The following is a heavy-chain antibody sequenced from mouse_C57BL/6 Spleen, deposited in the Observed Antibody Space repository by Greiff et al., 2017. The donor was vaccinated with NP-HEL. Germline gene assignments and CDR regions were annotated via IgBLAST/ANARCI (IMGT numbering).Heavy chain of an antibody. CDR1: GFTFSSYA. J-gene: IGHJ4*01. CDR2: ISSGGDYI. CDR3: TRDVYDDGMDY. V-gene: IGHV5-9-1*02. Sequence: EVKVVESGEGLVKPGGSLKLSCAASGFTFSSYAMSWVRQTPEKRLEWVAYISSGGDYIYYADTVKGRFTISRDNARNTLYLQMSSLKSEDTAMYYCTRDVYDDGMDYWGQGTSVTVSS. D-gene: IGHD2-14*01.